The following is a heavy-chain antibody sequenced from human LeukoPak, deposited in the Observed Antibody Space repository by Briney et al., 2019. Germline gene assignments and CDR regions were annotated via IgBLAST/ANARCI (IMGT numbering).Heavy chain of an antibody. J-gene: IGHJ4*02. Sequence: ASVKVSCKVSEYTLTELSMHWVRQAPGKGLEWMGGFDHGHGETIYAQKFQGRVTMTEDTSTDTAYMELSSLRSEDTAVYFCATAGIWDLLNYWGQGTLVTVSA. CDR2: FDHGHGET. CDR3: ATAGIWDLLNY. D-gene: IGHD1-26*01. V-gene: IGHV1-24*01. CDR1: EYTLTELS.